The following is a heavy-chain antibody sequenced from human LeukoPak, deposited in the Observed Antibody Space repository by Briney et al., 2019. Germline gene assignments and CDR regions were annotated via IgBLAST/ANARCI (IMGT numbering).Heavy chain of an antibody. D-gene: IGHD2-15*01. V-gene: IGHV3-23*01. Sequence: GGSLRLSCAASGFTFSSYAMAWVRQAPGKGLEWVSGISDRGGTTYYADSVEGRFTISRDNSKNTLYLQINNLGAEDTAVYYCAKVTSAGSCYQSDYWGQGTLVTVSS. CDR3: AKVTSAGSCYQSDY. J-gene: IGHJ4*02. CDR1: GFTFSSYA. CDR2: ISDRGGTT.